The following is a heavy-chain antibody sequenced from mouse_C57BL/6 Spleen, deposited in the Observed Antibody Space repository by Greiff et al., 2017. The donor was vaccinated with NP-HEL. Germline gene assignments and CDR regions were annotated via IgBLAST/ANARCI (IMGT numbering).Heavy chain of an antibody. D-gene: IGHD2-2*01. CDR2: IDPSDSYT. Sequence: QVQLQQPGAELVKPGASVKLSCKASGYTFTSYWMQWVKQRPGQGLEWIGEIDPSDSYTNYNQKFKGKATLTVDTSSSTAYMQLSSLTSEDSAVDYCARSGGLRRGDFAYGGQGTLVTVSA. V-gene: IGHV1-50*01. CDR3: ARSGGLRRGDFAY. CDR1: GYTFTSYW. J-gene: IGHJ3*01.